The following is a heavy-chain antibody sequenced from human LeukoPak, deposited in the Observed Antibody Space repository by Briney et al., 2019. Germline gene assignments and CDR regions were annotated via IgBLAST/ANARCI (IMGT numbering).Heavy chain of an antibody. V-gene: IGHV3-23*01. CDR2: ISGSGGST. D-gene: IGHD1-1*01. J-gene: IGHJ4*02. Sequence: GGSLRLSCAASGFTFSSYAMSWVRQAPRKGLEWVSAISGSGGSTYYADSVKGRFTIPRDNSKNTLYLQMNSLRAEDTAVYYCAKVNDLGDFDYWGQGTLVTVSS. CDR1: GFTFSSYA. CDR3: AKVNDLGDFDY.